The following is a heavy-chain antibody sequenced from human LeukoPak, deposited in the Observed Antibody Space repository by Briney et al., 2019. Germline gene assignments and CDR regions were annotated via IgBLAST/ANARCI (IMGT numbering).Heavy chain of an antibody. J-gene: IGHJ4*02. Sequence: GGSLRLSCAASGFTFSSYAMHWVRQAPGKGLEWVAVISYDGSNKYYADSVKGRFTISRDNSKNTLYLQMNSLRAEDTAVYYCARDRGYDYGGNSGGFDYWGQGTLVTVSS. D-gene: IGHD4-23*01. CDR3: ARDRGYDYGGNSGGFDY. V-gene: IGHV3-30-3*01. CDR2: ISYDGSNK. CDR1: GFTFSSYA.